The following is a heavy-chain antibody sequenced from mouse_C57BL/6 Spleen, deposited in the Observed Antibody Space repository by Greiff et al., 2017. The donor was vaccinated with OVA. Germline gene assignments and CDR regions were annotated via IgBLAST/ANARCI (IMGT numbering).Heavy chain of an antibody. V-gene: IGHV1-53*01. J-gene: IGHJ1*03. CDR3: ARSYGNYWYFDV. CDR1: GYTFTSYW. D-gene: IGHD2-1*01. Sequence: QVHVKQPGTELVKPGASVKLSCKASGYTFTSYWMHWVKQRPGQGLEWIGNINPSNGGTNYNEKFKSKATLTVDKSSSTAYMQLSSLTSEDSAVYYCARSYGNYWYFDVWGTGTTVTVSS. CDR2: INPSNGGT.